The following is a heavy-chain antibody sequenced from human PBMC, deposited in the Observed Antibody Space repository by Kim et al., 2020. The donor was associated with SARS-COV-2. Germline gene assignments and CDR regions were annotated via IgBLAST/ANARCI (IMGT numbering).Heavy chain of an antibody. CDR3: ARGMEGYSSSWYTDY. V-gene: IGHV4-59*09. D-gene: IGHD6-13*01. J-gene: IGHJ4*02. Sequence: NPSLNSRVTISVDTSKNQFSLKLSSWTAADTAVYYCARGMEGYSSSWYTDYWGQGTLVTVSS.